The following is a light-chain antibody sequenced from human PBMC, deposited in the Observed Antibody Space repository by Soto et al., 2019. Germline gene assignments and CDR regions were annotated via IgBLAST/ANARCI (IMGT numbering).Light chain of an antibody. CDR2: DAS. V-gene: IGKV3-11*01. CDR3: QQRSNWPST. CDR1: QSVSSY. J-gene: IGKJ4*01. Sequence: EIVLTQSPATLSLSPGDRATLSCRASQSVSSYLAWYQKKPGQAPRLLIYDASNRAAGIPARFSGSWSGTDVTLTITSLEPDDFAVYYCQQRSNWPSTFGGGTKVEIK.